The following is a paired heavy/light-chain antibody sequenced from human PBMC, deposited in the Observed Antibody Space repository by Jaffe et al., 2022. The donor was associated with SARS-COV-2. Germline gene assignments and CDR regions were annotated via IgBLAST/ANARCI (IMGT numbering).Heavy chain of an antibody. J-gene: IGHJ5*02. D-gene: IGHD3-10*01. V-gene: IGHV4-38-2*02. Sequence: QVQLQESGPGLVKPSETLSLTCSVSDYSISSGYHWGWIRKPPGKGLEWIGTIYHSGTTYYNPSLKSRVTISVDTSKNQFSLKLNSVTAADTAVYYCARENDSGSNLNWFDPWGQGTLVTVSS. CDR1: DYSISSGYH. CDR2: IYHSGTT. CDR3: ARENDSGSNLNWFDP.
Light chain of an antibody. V-gene: IGKV4-1*01. CDR2: WTS. J-gene: IGKJ4*01. CDR1: QSVLYSSNNMNS. Sequence: DIVMTQSPDSLAVSLGERATINCKSSQSVLYSSNNMNSLAWYQQKPGQPPKLLIYWTSTRESGVPDRFSGSGSGTDFTLTISSLQAEDVAVYYCHQYFSIPLTFGGGTKVEIK. CDR3: HQYFSIPLT.